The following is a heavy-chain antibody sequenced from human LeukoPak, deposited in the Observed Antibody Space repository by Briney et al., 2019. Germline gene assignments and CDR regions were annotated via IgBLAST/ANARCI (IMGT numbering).Heavy chain of an antibody. Sequence: GGSLRLSCAASGFTFSDTWMHWFRQAPGKGLVWVSYIKNDGITTAYADSVKGRFTISRDNAKNSLYLQMNSLRAEDTALYYCAREGRGRFTSPVDYWGQGTLVTVSS. CDR3: AREGRGRFTSPVDY. V-gene: IGHV3-74*01. J-gene: IGHJ4*02. D-gene: IGHD3-10*01. CDR2: IKNDGITT. CDR1: GFTFSDTW.